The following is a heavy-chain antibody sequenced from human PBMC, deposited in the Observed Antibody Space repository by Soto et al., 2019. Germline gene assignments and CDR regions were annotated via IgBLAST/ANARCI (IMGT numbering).Heavy chain of an antibody. CDR1: GGSFSGYY. CDR3: ASDKITGLFDY. V-gene: IGHV4-34*01. Sequence: SETLSLSCAVYGGSFSGYYWTWIRQPPGTGLEWIGEINHSGSTNYNPSLKSRVTISVDTSKNQFSLKLTSVTAADTAVYYCASDKITGLFDYWGQRTLVTVSS. D-gene: IGHD2-8*02. CDR2: INHSGST. J-gene: IGHJ4*02.